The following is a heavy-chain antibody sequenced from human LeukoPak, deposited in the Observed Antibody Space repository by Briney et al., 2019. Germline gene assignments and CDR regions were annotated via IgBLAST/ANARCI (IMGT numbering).Heavy chain of an antibody. Sequence: SVKVSCKASGGTFISYAISWVRQAPGQGLEWMGGIIPIFGTANYAQKFQGRVTITADKSTSTAYMELSSLRSEDTAVYYCAITVLGVVITIPYYFDYWGQGTLVTVSS. V-gene: IGHV1-69*06. J-gene: IGHJ4*02. CDR3: AITVLGVVITIPYYFDY. CDR1: GGTFISYA. D-gene: IGHD3-3*01. CDR2: IIPIFGTA.